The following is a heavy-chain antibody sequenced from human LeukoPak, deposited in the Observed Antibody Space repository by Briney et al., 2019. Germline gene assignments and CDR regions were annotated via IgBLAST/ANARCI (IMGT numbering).Heavy chain of an antibody. Sequence: GESLKISCKGSGYSFTSYWIGWVRQMPGKGLERMGIIYPGDSDTRYSPSFQGQVTISADKPISTAYLQWSSLKASDTAMYYCARLLSGYGSGYGMDVWGQGTTVTVSS. V-gene: IGHV5-51*01. J-gene: IGHJ6*02. CDR2: IYPGDSDT. CDR3: ARLLSGYGSGYGMDV. D-gene: IGHD3-10*01. CDR1: GYSFTSYW.